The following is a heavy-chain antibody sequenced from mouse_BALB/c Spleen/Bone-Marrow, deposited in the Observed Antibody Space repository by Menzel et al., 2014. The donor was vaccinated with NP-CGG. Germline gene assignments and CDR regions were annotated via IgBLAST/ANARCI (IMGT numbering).Heavy chain of an antibody. CDR2: IWAGGST. V-gene: IGHV2-9*02. CDR1: GFSLTSYG. CDR3: ARGLQYYAMDY. Sequence: XSGPGLVAPSQSLSITCTVSGFSLTSYGXHWVRQPPXXXXXWLXXIWAGGSTNYNSALMSRLSISKDNSKSQVFLXXXXLQTDDTAMYYCARGLQYYAMDYWGQGTSVTVSS. J-gene: IGHJ4*01.